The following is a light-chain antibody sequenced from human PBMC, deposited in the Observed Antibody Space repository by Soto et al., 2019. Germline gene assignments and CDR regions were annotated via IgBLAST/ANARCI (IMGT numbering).Light chain of an antibody. CDR1: QSLSSNY. CDR2: GAS. Sequence: EVLITQSPATLSVSPGERATLSCRASQSLSSNYLARYQQKPGQAPRLLIYGASSRATGIPDRFSGSGSGTDFTLTISRLEPEDFAVFYCHQCDSSPWTFGQGTKVDI. CDR3: HQCDSSPWT. V-gene: IGKV3-20*01. J-gene: IGKJ1*01.